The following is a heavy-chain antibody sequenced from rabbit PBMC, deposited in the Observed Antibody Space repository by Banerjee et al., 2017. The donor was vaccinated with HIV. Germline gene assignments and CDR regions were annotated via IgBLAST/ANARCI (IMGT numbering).Heavy chain of an antibody. V-gene: IGHV1S40*01. CDR2: IYAGSSGST. J-gene: IGHJ4*01. D-gene: IGHD4-2*01. Sequence: QSLEESGCDLAQPDASLTPTCTASGFSFSSNPMCWVRQAPGKGLEWIACIYAGSSGSTYYASWAKGRFTISKTSSTTVTLQMTSLTAADTATYFCARDGYAGHGYPNLWGQGTLVHRL. CDR3: ARDGYAGHGYPNL. CDR1: GFSFSSNP.